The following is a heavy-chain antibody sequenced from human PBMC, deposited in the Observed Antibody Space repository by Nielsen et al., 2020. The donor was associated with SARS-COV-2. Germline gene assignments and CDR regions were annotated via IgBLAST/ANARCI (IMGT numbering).Heavy chain of an antibody. J-gene: IGHJ5*02. CDR3: ARGDYGDGWFDP. CDR1: GGSISSYY. V-gene: IGHV4-59*01. CDR2: THYTERS. Sequence: SETLSLTCTVSGGSISSYYWSWIRQSPGKGLEWIGYTHYTERSNYNPSLKSRAIISVDTSKNQFSLKLTSVTAADTAVYYCARGDYGDGWFDPWGQGTLVTVSS. D-gene: IGHD4-17*01.